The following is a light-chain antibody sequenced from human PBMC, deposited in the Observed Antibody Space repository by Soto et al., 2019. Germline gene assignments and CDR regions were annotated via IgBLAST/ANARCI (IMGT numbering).Light chain of an antibody. CDR2: DTN. J-gene: IGLJ3*02. CDR1: TGAVTSGHY. Sequence: QAVVTQEPSLTVSPGGTVTLTCGSSTGAVTSGHYPYWFQQRPGQAPRTLIYDTNNKYSWTPARFSGSLLGGKAALTLSGAQPEDEAGYYCLLSDSGARGVFGGGTKLTVL. V-gene: IGLV7-46*01. CDR3: LLSDSGARGV.